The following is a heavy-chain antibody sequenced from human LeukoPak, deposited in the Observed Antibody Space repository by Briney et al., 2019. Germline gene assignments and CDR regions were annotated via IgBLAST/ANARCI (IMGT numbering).Heavy chain of an antibody. CDR1: GGTFGNNA. CDR3: ARASRVNLRVGAPGGTGWFDP. CDR2: IITILDTA. Sequence: ASVKVSCKASGGTFGNNAISWLRQAPAEGPEWMGDIITILDTANYAQKFQGRLTITADESTSTAYMELSSLRSEDTAVYYCARASRVNLRVGAPGGTGWFDPWGQGTLVTVSS. V-gene: IGHV1-69*13. D-gene: IGHD6-13*01. J-gene: IGHJ5*02.